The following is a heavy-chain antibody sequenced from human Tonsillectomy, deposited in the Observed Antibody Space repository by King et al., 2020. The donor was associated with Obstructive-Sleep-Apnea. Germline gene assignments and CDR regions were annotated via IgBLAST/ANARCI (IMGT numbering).Heavy chain of an antibody. J-gene: IGHJ4*02. V-gene: IGHV3-21*01. CDR2: ISSSSSYI. CDR3: ARDGYYYDSSGSYYFDY. D-gene: IGHD3-22*01. CDR1: GFTFSDYY. Sequence: QLVQSGGGLVKPGGSLRLSCAASGFTFSDYYMNWVRQAPGKGLQWVSSISSSSSYIYYADSVKGRFTISRDNAKNSLYLQMNSLRVEDTAVYYCARDGYYYDSSGSYYFDYWGQGTLVTVSS.